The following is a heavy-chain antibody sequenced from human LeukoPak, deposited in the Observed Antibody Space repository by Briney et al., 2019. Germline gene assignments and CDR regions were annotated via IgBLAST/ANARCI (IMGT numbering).Heavy chain of an antibody. J-gene: IGHJ3*01. CDR3: AREGFSSGRAGTFDV. Sequence: PGRSLRLSCAASGFTLINSIIHWVRQSPGKGLEWVALISQDESNKEYAASARGRFTISRDISKNTVYLQVDSLRLEETAIYYCAREGFSSGRAGTFDVWGQGTMVTVSP. D-gene: IGHD6-19*01. CDR2: ISQDESNK. CDR1: GFTLINSI. V-gene: IGHV3-30*03.